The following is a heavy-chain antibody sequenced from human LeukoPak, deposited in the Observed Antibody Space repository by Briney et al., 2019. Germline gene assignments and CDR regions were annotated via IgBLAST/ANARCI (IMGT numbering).Heavy chain of an antibody. CDR3: ARDRSSGWWLWFDP. J-gene: IGHJ5*02. Sequence: PSETLSLTCTVSGGSISSSNYYWGWIRQPPGKGLEWIGSIYYSGSTYYNPSLKSRVTISVDTSKNQFSLNLSSVTAADTAVYYCARDRSSGWWLWFDPWGQGTLVTVSS. V-gene: IGHV4-39*07. CDR1: GGSISSSNYY. D-gene: IGHD6-19*01. CDR2: IYYSGST.